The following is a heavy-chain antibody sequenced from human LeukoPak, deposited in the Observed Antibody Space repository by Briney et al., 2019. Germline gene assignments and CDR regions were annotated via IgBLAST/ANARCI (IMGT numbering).Heavy chain of an antibody. CDR1: GGSISSGSYY. CDR2: IYTSGST. V-gene: IGHV4-61*02. D-gene: IGHD3-3*01. Sequence: SETLSLTCTVSGGSISSGSYYWSWIRQPAGKGLEWIGRIYTSGSTNYNPSLKSRVTISVDTSKNQFSLKLSSVTAADTAVYYCARNGPYDFWSGSAFDIWGQGTMVTVSS. CDR3: ARNGPYDFWSGSAFDI. J-gene: IGHJ3*02.